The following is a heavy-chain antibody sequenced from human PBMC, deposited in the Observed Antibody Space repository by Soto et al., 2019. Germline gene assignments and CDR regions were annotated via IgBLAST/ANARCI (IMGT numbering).Heavy chain of an antibody. Sequence: SETLSLTCTVSGGSISSYYWSWIRQPPGKGLEWIGDIYYSGSTNYNPSLKSRVTISVDTSKNQFSLKLSSVTAADTAVYYCARGRRGRELLPYYYGMDVWGQGTTVTVSS. CDR2: IYYSGST. D-gene: IGHD1-26*01. V-gene: IGHV4-59*01. J-gene: IGHJ6*02. CDR1: GGSISSYY. CDR3: ARGRRGRELLPYYYGMDV.